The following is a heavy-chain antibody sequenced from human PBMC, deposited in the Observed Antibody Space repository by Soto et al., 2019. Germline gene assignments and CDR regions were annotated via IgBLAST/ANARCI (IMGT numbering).Heavy chain of an antibody. CDR2: TYYRSKWYN. CDR3: VIDPFVLRYFDWLPSFFDY. J-gene: IGHJ4*02. Sequence: SQTLSLTCAISGDSVSSNSAAWNWIRQSPSRGLEWLGRTYYRSKWYNDYAVSVKSRITINPDTSKNQFSLQLNSETPEDTAVYFCVIDPFVLRYFDWLPSFFDYWGQGTLVTVSS. V-gene: IGHV6-1*01. CDR1: GDSVSSNSAA. D-gene: IGHD3-9*01.